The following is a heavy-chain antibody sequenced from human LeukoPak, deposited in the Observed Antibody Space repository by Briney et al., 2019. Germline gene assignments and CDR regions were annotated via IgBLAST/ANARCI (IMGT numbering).Heavy chain of an antibody. CDR3: AKDGSYDYVWGSYRYPIYYYYYGMDV. CDR1: GFTFSSYA. J-gene: IGHJ6*02. CDR2: ISGSGGST. Sequence: GGSLRLSCVASGFTFSSYAMSWVRQAPGKGLEWVSAISGSGGSTYYADSVKGRFTISRDNSKNTLYLQMNSLRAEDTAVYYCAKDGSYDYVWGSYRYPIYYYYYGMDVWGQGTTVTVSS. D-gene: IGHD3-16*02. V-gene: IGHV3-23*01.